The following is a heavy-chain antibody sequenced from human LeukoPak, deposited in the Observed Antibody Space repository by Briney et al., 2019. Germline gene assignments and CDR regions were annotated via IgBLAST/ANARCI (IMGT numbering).Heavy chain of an antibody. CDR3: ARVGCSGGSCYPNFDY. Sequence: SETLSLTCTVSGGSISSYYWSWIRQPPGKGLEWIGYIYYSGSTNYNPSLKSRVTISVDMSKNQFSLKLSSVTAADTAVYYCARVGCSGGSCYPNFDYWGQGTLVTVSS. CDR2: IYYSGST. V-gene: IGHV4-59*01. J-gene: IGHJ4*02. CDR1: GGSISSYY. D-gene: IGHD2-15*01.